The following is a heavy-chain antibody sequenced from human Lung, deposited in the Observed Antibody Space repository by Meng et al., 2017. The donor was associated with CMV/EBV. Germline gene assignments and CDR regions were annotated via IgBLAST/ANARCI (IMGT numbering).Heavy chain of an antibody. CDR2: IYHSGST. Sequence: SXTXSLXCAVSGGSISSSNWWSWVCQPPGKGLEWIGEIYHSGSTNYNPSLKSRVTISVDKSKNQFSLKLSSVTAADTAVYYCARDRVAAAGYYYYGMDVWGQGTTVTVSS. CDR1: GGSISSSNW. J-gene: IGHJ6*02. D-gene: IGHD6-13*01. V-gene: IGHV4-4*02. CDR3: ARDRVAAAGYYYYGMDV.